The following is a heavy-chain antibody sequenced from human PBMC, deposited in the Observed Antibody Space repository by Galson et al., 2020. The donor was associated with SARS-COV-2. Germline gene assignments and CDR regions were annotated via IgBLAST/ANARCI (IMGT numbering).Heavy chain of an antibody. Sequence: ASVKVSCKASGYTFTSYGISWVRQAPGQGLEWMGWISAYNGNTNYAQKLQGRVTMTTDTSTSTAYMELRSLRSDDTAVYYCARVLSPKKVDPHRLVDYWGQGTLVTVSS. D-gene: IGHD1-26*01. CDR2: ISAYNGNT. CDR1: GYTFTSYG. J-gene: IGHJ4*02. V-gene: IGHV1-18*01. CDR3: ARVLSPKKVDPHRLVDY.